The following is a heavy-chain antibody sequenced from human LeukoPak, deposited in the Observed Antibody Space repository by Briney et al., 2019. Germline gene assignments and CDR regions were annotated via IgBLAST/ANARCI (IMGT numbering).Heavy chain of an antibody. CDR3: ARDYYDILTGGNWFDP. D-gene: IGHD3-9*01. J-gene: IGHJ5*02. V-gene: IGHV4-30-4*01. Sequence: SETLSLTCTVSGGSISSGDYYWTWIRQPPGKGLEWIGYIYYSGSTYYNPSLKSRVTISVDTSKNQFSLKLSSVTAADTAVYYCARDYYDILTGGNWFDPWGQGTLVTVSS. CDR1: GGSISSGDYY. CDR2: IYYSGST.